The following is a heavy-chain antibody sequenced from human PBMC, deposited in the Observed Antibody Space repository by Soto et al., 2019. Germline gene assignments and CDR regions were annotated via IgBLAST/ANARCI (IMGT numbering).Heavy chain of an antibody. D-gene: IGHD1-7*01. J-gene: IGHJ4*02. CDR1: GYTLKDYF. Sequence: ASLKVSCKASGYTLKDYFLHCVRHTPGQGLEWMGWINSNTGGTNYAQKFQGRVTMTRDTPISTAYMELSRLTSDDTAVYHCARESVVTGTHHFDYWGQGTLVTVSS. V-gene: IGHV1-2*02. CDR2: INSNTGGT. CDR3: ARESVVTGTHHFDY.